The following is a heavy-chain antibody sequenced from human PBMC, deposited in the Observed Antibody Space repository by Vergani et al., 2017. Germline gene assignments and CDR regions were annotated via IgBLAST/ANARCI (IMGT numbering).Heavy chain of an antibody. CDR3: ATMYSSSWYEAGVRDY. Sequence: EVQLVQSGAEVKKPGATVKISCKVSGYTFTDYYMHWVQQAPGKGLEWMGLVDPEDGETIYAEKFQGRVTITADTSTDTAYMELSSLRSEDTAVDYCATMYSSSWYEAGVRDYWGQGTLVTVAS. CDR2: VDPEDGET. V-gene: IGHV1-69-2*01. D-gene: IGHD6-13*01. J-gene: IGHJ4*02. CDR1: GYTFTDYY.